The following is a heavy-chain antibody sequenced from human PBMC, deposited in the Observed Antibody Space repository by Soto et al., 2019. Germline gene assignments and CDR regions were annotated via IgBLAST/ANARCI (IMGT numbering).Heavy chain of an antibody. CDR1: GGSISIGGYY. Sequence: SETLSLTCTVSGGSISIGGYYWSWIRQHPGKGLEWIGYIYYSGSTYYNPSLKSRVTISVDTSKNQFSLKLSSVTAADTAVYYCARDMAEATVPPDLGVLDYWGQGTLVTVSS. CDR2: IYYSGST. CDR3: ARDMAEATVPPDLGVLDY. J-gene: IGHJ4*02. V-gene: IGHV4-31*03. D-gene: IGHD4-17*01.